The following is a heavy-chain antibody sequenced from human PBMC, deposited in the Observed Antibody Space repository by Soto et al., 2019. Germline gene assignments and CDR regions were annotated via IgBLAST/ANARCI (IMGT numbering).Heavy chain of an antibody. Sequence: QVQLQQWGAGLLKPSETLSLTCAVYGGSFSGYYWSWIRQPPGKGLEWIGEINHSGSTNYNPSLKSRVTVSVDTSKNQFSLKLSSVTAADTAVYYCARSGARPKATFDYWGQGTLVTVSS. CDR2: INHSGST. J-gene: IGHJ4*02. D-gene: IGHD6-6*01. V-gene: IGHV4-34*01. CDR1: GGSFSGYY. CDR3: ARSGARPKATFDY.